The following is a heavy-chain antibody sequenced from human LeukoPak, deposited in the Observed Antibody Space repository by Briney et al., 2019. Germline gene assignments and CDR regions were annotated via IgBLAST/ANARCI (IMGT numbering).Heavy chain of an antibody. CDR1: GGSISSYY. CDR2: INHSGST. D-gene: IGHD2-2*01. V-gene: IGHV4-34*01. J-gene: IGHJ4*02. CDR3: ARIIVEVSVVVVPAVNYYFDY. Sequence: ASETLSLTCTVSGGSISSYYWSWIRQPPGKGLEWIGEINHSGSTNYNPSLKSRVTISVDTSKNQFSLKLSSVTAADTAVYYCARIIVEVSVVVVPAVNYYFDYWGQGTLVTVSS.